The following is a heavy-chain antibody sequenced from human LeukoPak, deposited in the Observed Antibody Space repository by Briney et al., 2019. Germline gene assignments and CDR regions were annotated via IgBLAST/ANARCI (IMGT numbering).Heavy chain of an antibody. CDR3: ARGGTYYDFWSGYYLKLDAFDI. D-gene: IGHD3-3*01. V-gene: IGHV1-69*13. CDR1: GGTFSSYA. J-gene: IGHJ3*02. Sequence: SVKVSCKASGGTFSSYAISWVRQAPGQGLEWMGGIIPIFGTANYAQKFQGSVTITADESTSTAYMELSSLRSEDTAVYYCARGGTYYDFWSGYYLKLDAFDIWGQGTMVTVSS. CDR2: IIPIFGTA.